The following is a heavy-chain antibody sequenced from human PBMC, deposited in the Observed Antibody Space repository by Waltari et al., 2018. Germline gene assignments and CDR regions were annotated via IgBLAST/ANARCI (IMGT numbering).Heavy chain of an antibody. Sequence: QMQLVQSGPEVKKPGTSVKVSCKASGFTFTSSAMQWLRQARGQRLEWIGWIVVGSGNTNYAQKFQERVTITRDMSTSTAYRELSSLRSEDTAVYYCAASKGDYYDSSGYGMDVWGQGTTVTVSS. J-gene: IGHJ6*02. CDR2: IVVGSGNT. V-gene: IGHV1-58*02. CDR1: GFTFTSSA. CDR3: AASKGDYYDSSGYGMDV. D-gene: IGHD3-22*01.